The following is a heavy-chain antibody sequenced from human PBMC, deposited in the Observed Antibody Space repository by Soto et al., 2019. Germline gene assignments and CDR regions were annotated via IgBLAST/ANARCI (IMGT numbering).Heavy chain of an antibody. Sequence: QLQLQESGPGLVKPSETLSLTCTVSGGSISSSSYYWGWIRQPPGKGLEWIGRIYSSGSTYYNPSLKSSGTITVDTSKNQFHLKLSSVTAEDTAVYYCATSGQGKSYWGQGTLVTVSS. D-gene: IGHD6-25*01. CDR1: GGSISSSSYY. CDR2: IYSSGST. J-gene: IGHJ4*02. CDR3: ATSGQGKSY. V-gene: IGHV4-39*01.